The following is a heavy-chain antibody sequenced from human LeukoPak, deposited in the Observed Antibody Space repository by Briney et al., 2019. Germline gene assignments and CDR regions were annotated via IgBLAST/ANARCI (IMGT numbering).Heavy chain of an antibody. J-gene: IGHJ4*02. D-gene: IGHD1-26*01. Sequence: PGGSLRLSCAASGVTFSDYYMSWIRQAPGKGLGWVSYISSSGSTIYYADCVKGRFTISRDNAKNSLYLQMNSLRAEDTAVYYCARDYPRSYTFDYWGQGTLVTVSS. CDR2: ISSSGSTI. CDR1: GVTFSDYY. CDR3: ARDYPRSYTFDY. V-gene: IGHV3-11*01.